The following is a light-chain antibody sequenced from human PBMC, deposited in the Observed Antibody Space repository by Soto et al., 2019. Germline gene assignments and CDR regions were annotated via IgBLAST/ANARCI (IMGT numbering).Light chain of an antibody. J-gene: IGKJ4*02. CDR1: QAIGDC. Sequence: DIQMTQSPSSVSASVGDRVTITCRASQAIGDCLAWYQQKPWKAPNLLISATSTLQSGVPSRFSGRGSETEFSLTISSLQPEDFATYYCQQADSAQLTFGGGTRVEI. CDR2: ATS. CDR3: QQADSAQLT. V-gene: IGKV1-12*01.